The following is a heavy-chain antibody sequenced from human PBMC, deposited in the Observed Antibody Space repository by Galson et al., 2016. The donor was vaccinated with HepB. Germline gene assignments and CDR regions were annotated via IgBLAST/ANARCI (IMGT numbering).Heavy chain of an antibody. CDR3: AREAPPTEGASDTFDI. CDR1: GFTFIDFG. Sequence: SLRLSCAASGFTFIDFGFHWVRQAPGKGLEWVAVIWSDGNNQYYANSVKGRFTISRDNSKNSLYLEMNTLRVEDTAVYYCAREAPPTEGASDTFDIWGQGTMVTVSS. J-gene: IGHJ3*02. D-gene: IGHD4-11*01. V-gene: IGHV3-33*01. CDR2: IWSDGNNQ.